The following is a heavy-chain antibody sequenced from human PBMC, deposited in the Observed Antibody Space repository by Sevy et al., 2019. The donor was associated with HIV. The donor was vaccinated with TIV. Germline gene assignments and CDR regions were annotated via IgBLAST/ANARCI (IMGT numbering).Heavy chain of an antibody. CDR1: GFTVSSNY. D-gene: IGHD2-15*01. Sequence: VGSLRLSCAASGFTVSSNYMSWVRQAPGKGLEWVSVIYSGGSTYYADSVKGRFTISRDNSKNTLYLQMNSLRAEDTAVYYCARVNCSGGSCYYYYGMDDWGQGTTVTVSS. V-gene: IGHV3-53*01. CDR3: ARVNCSGGSCYYYYGMDD. CDR2: IYSGGST. J-gene: IGHJ6*01.